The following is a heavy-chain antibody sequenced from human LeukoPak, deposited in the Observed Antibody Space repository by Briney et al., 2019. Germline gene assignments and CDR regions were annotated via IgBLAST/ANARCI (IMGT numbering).Heavy chain of an antibody. CDR3: ARGVPYSSGHGDFDY. CDR1: RGSICRGGYC. J-gene: IGHJ4*02. D-gene: IGHD6-19*01. CDR2: VYYSGGT. Sequence: PEAPSLSRVLPRGSICRGGYCWGWVRQPAGKGLEWIGCVYYSGGTYSNPSLKSRGTISVDTSTNQFSLKLSSVTAVDTAAYYCARGVPYSSGHGDFDYWGQGTLVTVSS. V-gene: IGHV4-39*01.